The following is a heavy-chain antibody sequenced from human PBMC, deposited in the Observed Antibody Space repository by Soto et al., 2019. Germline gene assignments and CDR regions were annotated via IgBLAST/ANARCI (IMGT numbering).Heavy chain of an antibody. CDR3: ARGLRVQLMEWDYYGMDV. Sequence: GGSLRLSCAASGFTFSSYAMHWVRQAPGKGLEWVAVISYDGSNKYYADSVKGRFTISRDNSKNTLYLQMNSLRAEDTAVYYCARGLRVQLMEWDYYGMDVWGQGTTVTVSS. CDR1: GFTFSSYA. J-gene: IGHJ6*02. D-gene: IGHD1-1*01. V-gene: IGHV3-30-3*01. CDR2: ISYDGSNK.